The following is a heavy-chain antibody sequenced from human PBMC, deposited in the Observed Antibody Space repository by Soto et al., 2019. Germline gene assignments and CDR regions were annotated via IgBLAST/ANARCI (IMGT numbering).Heavy chain of an antibody. J-gene: IGHJ4*02. CDR3: AKDAVSLYGVWLAHD. D-gene: IGHD5-12*01. V-gene: IGHV3-23*01. CDR2: LYGSRGGI. Sequence: CGALSLSCRAAGCTFSGYGMIWIRLVTGEGRGWVSGLYGSRGGIHYAASGKGGLTISRDNSAYSVYLPMNDLRVEESAVYYCAKDAVSLYGVWLAHDWGQGT. CDR1: GCTFSGYG.